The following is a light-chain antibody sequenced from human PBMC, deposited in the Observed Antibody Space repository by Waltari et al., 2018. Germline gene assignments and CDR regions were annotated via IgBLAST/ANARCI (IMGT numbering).Light chain of an antibody. CDR1: QSISRT. Sequence: SCRASQSISRTLVWYQKKPGQAPRLIIYAASTRATGIPDRFSGSGSGTDFSLTISRLEPEDFAVYYCQHYLRLPVTFGQGTKVEIK. J-gene: IGKJ1*01. CDR2: AAS. CDR3: QHYLRLPVT. V-gene: IGKV3-20*01.